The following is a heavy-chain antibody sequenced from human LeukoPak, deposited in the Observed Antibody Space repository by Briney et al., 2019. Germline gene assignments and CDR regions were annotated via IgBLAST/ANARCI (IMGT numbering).Heavy chain of an antibody. CDR2: ISNSGATI. CDR1: GFTFSRYA. Sequence: GGSLRLSCAASGFTFSRYAMSWVRQAPGKGLEWVSYISNSGATIYYADSVKGRFTISRDNAKSSLFLQMNSLRAEDTGVYYCARATFSSSGHSYWGQGTLVTVSS. D-gene: IGHD6-13*01. J-gene: IGHJ4*02. V-gene: IGHV3-48*03. CDR3: ARATFSSSGHSY.